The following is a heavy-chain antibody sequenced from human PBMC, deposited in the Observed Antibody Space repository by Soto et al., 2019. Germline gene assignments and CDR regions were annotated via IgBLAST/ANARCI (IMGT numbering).Heavy chain of an antibody. CDR1: GYTFTSYG. CDR2: INAANGDT. CDR3: VRRHVSATGIDWFDP. V-gene: IGHV1-3*01. Sequence: ASVNVFCKASGYTFTSYGIHWVRQAPGQRLEWMGWINAANGDTKYSPKFQGRVTITRDTSASTAYMELSSLRSEDTAVYYCVRRHVSATGIDWFDPRGQGTLVTVSS. J-gene: IGHJ5*02. D-gene: IGHD6-13*01.